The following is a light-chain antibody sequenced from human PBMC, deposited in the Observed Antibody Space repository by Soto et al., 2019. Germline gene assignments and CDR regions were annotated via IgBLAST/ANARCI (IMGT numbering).Light chain of an antibody. J-gene: IGKJ2*01. Sequence: IVLTQSPGTLSLSPGERATLSCRASRSVSSRYLACYQQKPGQAPRLLIYGASSRATGIPDRFSGSGSGTDFTLTISRLEPEDFAVYYCHQYGYSPYTFGQGTKPEIK. CDR1: RSVSSRY. V-gene: IGKV3-20*01. CDR3: HQYGYSPYT. CDR2: GAS.